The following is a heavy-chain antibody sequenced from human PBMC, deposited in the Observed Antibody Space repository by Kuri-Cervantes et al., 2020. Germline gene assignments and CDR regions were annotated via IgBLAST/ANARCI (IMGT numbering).Heavy chain of an antibody. CDR3: ASGGGWLFDY. CDR1: GFTFSSYA. Sequence: GESLKISCAASGFTFSSYAMSWVRQAPGKGLEWAANINQDGSEKYYVDSVKGRFTISRDNAKNSLYLQMNGLRADDTAVYYCASGGGWLFDYWGQGTLVTVSS. CDR2: INQDGSEK. J-gene: IGHJ4*02. D-gene: IGHD3-16*01. V-gene: IGHV3-7*02.